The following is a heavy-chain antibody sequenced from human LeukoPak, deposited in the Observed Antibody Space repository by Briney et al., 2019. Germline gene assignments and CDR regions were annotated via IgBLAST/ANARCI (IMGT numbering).Heavy chain of an antibody. CDR1: GFTFSSYS. V-gene: IGHV3-21*01. CDR3: ARVRITMVRGVIIEDYYGMDV. Sequence: PGGSLRLSCAASGFTFSSYSMNWVRQAPGKGLEWVSSISRSSSYIYYADSVKGRFTISRDNAKNSLYLQMNSLRAEDTAVYYCARVRITMVRGVIIEDYYGMDVWGQGTTVTVSS. D-gene: IGHD3-10*01. J-gene: IGHJ6*02. CDR2: ISRSSSYI.